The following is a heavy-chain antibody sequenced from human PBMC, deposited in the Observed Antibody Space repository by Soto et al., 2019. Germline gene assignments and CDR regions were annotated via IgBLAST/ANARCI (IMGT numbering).Heavy chain of an antibody. CDR1: GFTFSMFS. J-gene: IGHJ5*02. Sequence: GGSLRLSCSASGFTFSMFSMHWVRQAPGKGLEYVSGISSNGDSTYYADSVRGRFTISRDNSKNTLYLQMSSLRAVDTAVYYCVHPRSTVQIPPTWGQGTLVTVSS. CDR2: ISSNGDST. D-gene: IGHD4-17*01. CDR3: VHPRSTVQIPPT. V-gene: IGHV3-64D*06.